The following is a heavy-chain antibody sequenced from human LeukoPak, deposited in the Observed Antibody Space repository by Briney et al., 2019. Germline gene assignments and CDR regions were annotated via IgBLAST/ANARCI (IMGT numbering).Heavy chain of an antibody. D-gene: IGHD3-3*01. CDR1: GFTFSSYG. Sequence: PGGSLRLSCAASGFTFSSYGMRWVRQAPGKGLEWVAVISYDGSNKYYADSVKGRFTISRDNSKNTLYLQMNSLRAEDTAVYYCAKSEFDYWGQGTLVTVSS. CDR2: ISYDGSNK. V-gene: IGHV3-30*18. J-gene: IGHJ4*02. CDR3: AKSEFDY.